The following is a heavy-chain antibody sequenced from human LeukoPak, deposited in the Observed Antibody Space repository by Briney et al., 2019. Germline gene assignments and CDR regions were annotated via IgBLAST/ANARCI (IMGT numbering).Heavy chain of an antibody. CDR1: GFTFDDYA. CDR2: ISWNSGSI. CDR3: AKDMQHYDSSGYSAFDY. V-gene: IGHV3-9*01. J-gene: IGHJ4*02. Sequence: PGGSLRLSCAASGFTFDDYAMHWVRHAPGKGLEWVSGISWNSGSIGYADSVKGRFTISRDNAKNSLYLQMNSLRAEDTALYYCAKDMQHYDSSGYSAFDYWGQGTLVTVSS. D-gene: IGHD3-22*01.